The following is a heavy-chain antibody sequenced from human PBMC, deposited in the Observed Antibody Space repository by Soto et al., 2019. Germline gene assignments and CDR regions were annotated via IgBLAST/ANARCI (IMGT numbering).Heavy chain of an antibody. CDR2: ISSNSDPI. Sequence: EVQLVESGAGLVQPGGTLRLSCAASGFTFRTYGKNWVRLAPGRGLEWASYISSNSDPIYYADSVKGRFTIYRDNAKNSLYLEMYSLRGDDTAIYYCVGDLGIGGTLTLVYWGQGTLVTVSS. V-gene: IGHV3-48*04. CDR1: GFTFRTYG. J-gene: IGHJ4*02. CDR3: VGDLGIGGTLTLVY. D-gene: IGHD3-16*01.